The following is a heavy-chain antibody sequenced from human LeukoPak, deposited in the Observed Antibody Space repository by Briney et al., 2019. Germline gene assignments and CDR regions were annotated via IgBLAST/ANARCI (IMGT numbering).Heavy chain of an antibody. J-gene: IGHJ4*02. CDR1: GFTFSSYW. V-gene: IGHV3-7*01. CDR2: IKQDGSEK. D-gene: IGHD5-12*01. Sequence: GGSLRLSCAASGFTFSSYWMSWVRQAPGKGLEWVANIKQDGSEKYYVDSVKGRFTISRDNAKNSLYLQLNSLRAEDTAVYYCARRRGYSGYDYYFDYWGQGTPVTVSS. CDR3: ARRRGYSGYDYYFDY.